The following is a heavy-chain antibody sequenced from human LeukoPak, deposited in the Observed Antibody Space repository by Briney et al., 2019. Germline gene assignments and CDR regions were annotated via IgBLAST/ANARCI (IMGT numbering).Heavy chain of an antibody. CDR3: ARDLIYSYGSGNYGMDV. D-gene: IGHD5-18*01. J-gene: IGHJ6*02. CDR2: IYYSGST. CDR1: GGSISSYY. Sequence: SSETLSLTCTVSGGSISSYYWSWIRQPPGKGLEWIGYIYYSGSTNYNPSLKSRVTISVDTSKNQFSLKLSSVTAADTAVYYCARDLIYSYGSGNYGMDVWGQGTTVTVSS. V-gene: IGHV4-59*01.